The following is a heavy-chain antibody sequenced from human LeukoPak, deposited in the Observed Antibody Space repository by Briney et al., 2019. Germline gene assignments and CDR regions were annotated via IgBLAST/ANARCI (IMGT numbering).Heavy chain of an antibody. J-gene: IGHJ5*01. Sequence: GGSLRLSCAASGFTFSVCGMHWVRQAPGKGVEGVAFIRNDGSYEYYPDSVKGRFTISRNNSRNALFLQMNSLRAEDTAVYYCAKGGSPSHNWFNSWGQGTLVTVSS. CDR1: GFTFSVCG. CDR3: AKGGSPSHNWFNS. D-gene: IGHD2-15*01. CDR2: IRNDGSYE. V-gene: IGHV3-30*02.